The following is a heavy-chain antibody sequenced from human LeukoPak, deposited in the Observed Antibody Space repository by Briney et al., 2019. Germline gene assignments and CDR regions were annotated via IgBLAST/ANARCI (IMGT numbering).Heavy chain of an antibody. CDR2: MSHIGTT. Sequence: SETLSLTCAVSGYSISSGYNWAWIRRPPGKGLEWIGMMSHIGTTYYNPSLKSPVTFSVATSKNQFALKLTSVSAADTAVYSCARHNVYDSSGDGRYYFDQWGQGTLVTVSS. J-gene: IGHJ4*02. CDR1: GYSISSGYN. CDR3: ARHNVYDSSGDGRYYFDQ. D-gene: IGHD3-22*01. V-gene: IGHV4-38-2*01.